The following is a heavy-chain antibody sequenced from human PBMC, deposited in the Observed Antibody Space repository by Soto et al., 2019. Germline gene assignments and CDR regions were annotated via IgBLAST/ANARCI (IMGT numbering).Heavy chain of an antibody. Sequence: QVQLQESGPGLVKPSETLSLTCTISGGSISSHYWSWIRQPPGEGLEWIGYVYYSGTTNYNPSLKSRVIMSLDTSKNQVSLKLTSVTAADTAVYYCARHLWISGDLNWGQGTLVTVSS. V-gene: IGHV4-59*08. J-gene: IGHJ4*02. CDR2: VYYSGTT. CDR1: GGSISSHY. CDR3: ARHLWISGDLN. D-gene: IGHD2-21*01.